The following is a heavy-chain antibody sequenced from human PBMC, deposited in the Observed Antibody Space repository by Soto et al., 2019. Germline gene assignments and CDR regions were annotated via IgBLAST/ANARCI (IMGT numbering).Heavy chain of an antibody. CDR1: GGSISSYY. CDR3: ARGSCRGGTCYSRFFDL. V-gene: IGHV4-59*01. J-gene: IGHJ2*01. D-gene: IGHD2-15*01. Sequence: QVQLQESGPGLVKPSETLSLTCTVSGGSISSYYWSWIRQPPGKGLEWIGYIYQSGSTNYNPSLKSRITISVGTSENQCSLKLTSVTAADTAVYYFARGSCRGGTCYSRFFDLWGRGTLVTVSS. CDR2: IYQSGST.